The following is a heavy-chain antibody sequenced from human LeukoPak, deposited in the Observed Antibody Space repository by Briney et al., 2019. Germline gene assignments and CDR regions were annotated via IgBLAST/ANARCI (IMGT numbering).Heavy chain of an antibody. CDR1: GGSISSSSYY. CDR3: AREEGYYFDY. V-gene: IGHV4-39*07. J-gene: IGHJ4*02. CDR2: IYYSGST. Sequence: NPSETLSLTCTVSGGSISSSSYYWGWIRQPPGKGLEWIGSIYYSGSTYYNPSLKSRVTISVDTSKNQFSLKLSSVTAADTAVYYCAREEGYYFDYWGQGTLVTVSS.